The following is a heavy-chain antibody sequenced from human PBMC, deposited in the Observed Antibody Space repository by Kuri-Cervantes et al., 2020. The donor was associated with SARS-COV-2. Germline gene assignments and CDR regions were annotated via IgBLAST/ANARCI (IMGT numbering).Heavy chain of an antibody. J-gene: IGHJ4*02. Sequence: ASVKVSCKPRGDIFHGDFLHWLRQAPGQGFEWIGWINPDTGVTNYAQKFQGRVSMTSDKSIKTSFIDLSRLRSDDTAVYYCERGHSGSDPWGFYFDYWGQGTLVTVSS. CDR3: ERGHSGSDPWGFYFDY. CDR2: INPDTGVT. D-gene: IGHD1-26*01. V-gene: IGHV1-2*02. CDR1: GDIFHGDF.